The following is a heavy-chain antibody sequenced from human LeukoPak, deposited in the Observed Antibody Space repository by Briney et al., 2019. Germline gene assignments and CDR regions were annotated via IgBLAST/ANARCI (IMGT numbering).Heavy chain of an antibody. CDR3: ARERSHYYDSSGPFDY. CDR1: GYTFTSYY. D-gene: IGHD3-22*01. Sequence: ASVKVSCKASGYTFTSYYMHWVRQAPGQGLEWMGIINPSGGSTSYAQKFQGRVTMTRDTSTSTVYMELSSLRSEDTAVYYCARERSHYYDSSGPFDYWGQGTLVTVS. J-gene: IGHJ4*02. V-gene: IGHV1-46*01. CDR2: INPSGGST.